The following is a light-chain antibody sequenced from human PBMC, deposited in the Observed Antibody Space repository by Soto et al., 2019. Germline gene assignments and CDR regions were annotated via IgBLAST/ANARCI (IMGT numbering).Light chain of an antibody. J-gene: IGLJ7*01. Sequence: QSVLTQPASVSGSRGQSITISCTGTSSDVGTYNLVSWYQQHPGKAPKFMIYEVSKRPSGVSNRFSGSKSGNTASLTISGLHAEDEADYYCCSYAGSSTWVFGGGTQLTVL. CDR1: SSDVGTYNL. CDR3: CSYAGSSTWV. CDR2: EVS. V-gene: IGLV2-23*02.